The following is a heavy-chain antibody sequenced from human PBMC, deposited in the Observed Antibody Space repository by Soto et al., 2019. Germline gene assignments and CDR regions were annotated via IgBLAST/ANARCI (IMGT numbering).Heavy chain of an antibody. CDR3: AAGFPPDF. V-gene: IGHV3-7*01. CDR2: IKGDGSEK. CDR1: GFTFSISW. D-gene: IGHD2-21*01. Sequence: EVHLVESGGGLVQPGGSLTLSCEASGFTFSISWMNWVRQAPGKGLEWVANIKGDGSEKYYVDSVKGRFTISRDNAKNSLYLQMNSLRAEDTAVYYCAAGFPPDFWGQGTLVTVSS. J-gene: IGHJ4*02.